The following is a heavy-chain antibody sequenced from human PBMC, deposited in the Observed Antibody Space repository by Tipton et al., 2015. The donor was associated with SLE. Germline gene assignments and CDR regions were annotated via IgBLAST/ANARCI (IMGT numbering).Heavy chain of an antibody. J-gene: IGHJ3*01. Sequence: SLRLSYAASGFTFSNYAMHWVRQAPGKGLEWVAVISYDGSYRYYTDSLKSRVTISVDTSKNQFSLKLSSVTAADTAVYFCTRGPGGSGYYSSSDAFDFWGQGPMVTVSS. CDR1: GFTFSNYA. D-gene: IGHD3-22*01. V-gene: IGHV3-30*04. CDR3: TRGPGGSGYYSSSDAFDF. CDR2: ISYDGSYR.